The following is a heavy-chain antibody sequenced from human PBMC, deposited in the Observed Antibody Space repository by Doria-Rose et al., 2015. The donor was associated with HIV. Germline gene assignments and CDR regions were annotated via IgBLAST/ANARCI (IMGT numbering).Heavy chain of an antibody. J-gene: IGHJ1*01. CDR2: INHGGST. V-gene: IGHV4-34*01. D-gene: IGHD4-17*01. CDR1: GGSFSGYY. CDR3: ARGPSDFGDYVAFQH. Sequence: LTCAVYGGSFSGYYWTWIRQSPGKGLEWIGEINHGGSTNYNPSLKSRVNISLDMSKNQFSLKVTSVTAADTAVYYCARGPSDFGDYVAFQHWGQGTLVTVSS.